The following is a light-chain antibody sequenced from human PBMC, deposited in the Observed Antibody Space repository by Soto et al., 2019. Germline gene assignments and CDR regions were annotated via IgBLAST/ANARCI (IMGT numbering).Light chain of an antibody. CDR1: SSNIGAVYD. Sequence: QSVLTQAPSVSGAPGQRVTISCTGSSSNIGAVYDVHWYQQLPGTAPKLLIYGNSNRPSGVPDRFSGSKSGTSASLAITGLQAEDEADYYCQSYDSSLSGSVFGTGTKLTVL. CDR3: QSYDSSLSGSV. J-gene: IGLJ1*01. CDR2: GNS. V-gene: IGLV1-40*01.